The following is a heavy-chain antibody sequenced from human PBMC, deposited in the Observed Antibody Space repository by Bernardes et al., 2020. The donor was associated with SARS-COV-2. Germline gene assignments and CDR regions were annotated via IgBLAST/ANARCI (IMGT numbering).Heavy chain of an antibody. CDR2: IKGRGDNV. Sequence: GGSLRLSCAASGFTFSTSGMNWVRQAPGKGLEWVALIKGRGDNVFYAESVKGRFTVSRDASQNTLYLQMDSLRAEDTAIYYCARDVPEGDDYFGMVREIFRPAPKYSDGMDVWGQGTTVTVSS. CDR1: GFTFSTSG. CDR3: ARDVPEGDDYFGMVREIFRPAPKYSDGMDV. J-gene: IGHJ6*02. D-gene: IGHD3-10*01. V-gene: IGHV3-23*01.